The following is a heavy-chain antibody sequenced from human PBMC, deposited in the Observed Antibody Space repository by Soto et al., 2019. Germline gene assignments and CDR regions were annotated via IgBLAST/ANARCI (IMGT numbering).Heavy chain of an antibody. V-gene: IGHV1-69*01. CDR2: IIPIFGTA. J-gene: IGHJ4*02. Sequence: QVQLVQSGAEVKKPGSSVKVSCKASGGTFSSYAISWVRQAPGQGLEWMGWIIPIFGTANYAQNFQGRVTITADESTSTAYMELSSLRSEDTAVYYCARGGSYYYESSGSLPPFDSWGQGTLVNFSS. CDR1: GGTFSSYA. CDR3: ARGGSYYYESSGSLPPFDS. D-gene: IGHD3-22*01.